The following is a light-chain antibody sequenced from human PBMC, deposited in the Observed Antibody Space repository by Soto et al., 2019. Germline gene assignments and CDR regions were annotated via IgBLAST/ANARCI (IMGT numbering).Light chain of an antibody. CDR1: QSIEMH. CDR3: QQSYSVPIT. V-gene: IGKV1-39*01. CDR2: AAS. J-gene: IGKJ5*01. Sequence: IHMTHSQSSLSASFGDIVTITCRASQSIEMHLNWYQQKPGKAPKFLIHAASSLQSGVPSRFSGSGSGTDFTLIINSLQPEDFATYYCQQSYSVPITFGQGTRLEIK.